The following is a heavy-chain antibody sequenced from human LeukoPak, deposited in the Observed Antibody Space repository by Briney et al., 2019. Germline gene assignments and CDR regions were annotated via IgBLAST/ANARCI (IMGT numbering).Heavy chain of an antibody. J-gene: IGHJ4*02. CDR2: INAGNGNT. CDR1: GYTFSTYA. CDR3: ARSRTTYCTNGICYSANDRYYFDY. D-gene: IGHD2-8*01. V-gene: IGHV1-3*03. Sequence: GSSVKVSCKASGYTFSTYAMHWVRQAPGQRLEWMGWINAGNGNTKYSQEFQGRVTITRDTSASTAYMELSTLRSEDMAVYYCARSRTTYCTNGICYSANDRYYFDYWGQGTLVTVSS.